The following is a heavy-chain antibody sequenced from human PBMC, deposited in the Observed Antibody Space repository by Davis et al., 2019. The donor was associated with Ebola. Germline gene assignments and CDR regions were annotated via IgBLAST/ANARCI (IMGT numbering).Heavy chain of an antibody. CDR1: EFTFSSYG. Sequence: GESLKISCAASEFTFSSYGMTWVRQAPGKGLEWVSSISAGGTAPYYADSVKGRFTLSRDNSKNTLSLQMDSLRADDTAVYYCAKSFLITGSHMSEFRGVDYWGQGTVVTVSS. V-gene: IGHV3-23*01. CDR2: ISAGGTAP. D-gene: IGHD2-8*02. J-gene: IGHJ4*02. CDR3: AKSFLITGSHMSEFRGVDY.